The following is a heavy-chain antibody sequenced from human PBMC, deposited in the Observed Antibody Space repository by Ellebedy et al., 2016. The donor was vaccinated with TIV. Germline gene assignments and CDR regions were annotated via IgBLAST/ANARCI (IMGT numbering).Heavy chain of an antibody. CDR2: ISYDGSNK. CDR1: GFTFSSYG. Sequence: GESLKISXAASGFTFSSYGMHWVRQAPGKGLEWVAVISYDGSNKYYADSVKGRFTISRDNSKNTLYLQMNSLRAEDTAVYYCVKDHSPDWGQGTLVTVSS. CDR3: VKDHSPD. D-gene: IGHD1-26*01. J-gene: IGHJ4*02. V-gene: IGHV3-30*18.